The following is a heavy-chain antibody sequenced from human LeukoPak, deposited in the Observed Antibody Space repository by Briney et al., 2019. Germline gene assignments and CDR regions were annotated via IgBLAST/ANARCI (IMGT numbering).Heavy chain of an antibody. CDR1: GYAFGAYY. Sequence: ASVKVSCKASGYAFGAYYVHWVRQAPGRGLEWVGLINPSDGSTRYAQKFQGRVTMTRDASTSTIYIDLNNLGSDDTAIYYCATDRPHHCFDPWGEGALVTVSS. J-gene: IGHJ5*02. CDR3: ATDRPHHCFDP. V-gene: IGHV1-46*01. CDR2: INPSDGST.